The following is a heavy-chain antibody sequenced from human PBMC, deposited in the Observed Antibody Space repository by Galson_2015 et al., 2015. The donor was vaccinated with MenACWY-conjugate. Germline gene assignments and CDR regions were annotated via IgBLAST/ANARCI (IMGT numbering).Heavy chain of an antibody. CDR3: ARRGVRGLTDDAFDF. J-gene: IGHJ3*01. D-gene: IGHD3-10*01. Sequence: QSGAEVKKSGDSLKISCEASGYSFTGYWIVWVRQMPGKGLEWMRIIYPGDSDTTYSPSFEGQVTMSADKSISTAYLQWSSLKTSDSAIYFCARRGVRGLTDDAFDFWGQGTLVSVSS. CDR2: IYPGDSDT. V-gene: IGHV5-51*01. CDR1: GYSFTGYW.